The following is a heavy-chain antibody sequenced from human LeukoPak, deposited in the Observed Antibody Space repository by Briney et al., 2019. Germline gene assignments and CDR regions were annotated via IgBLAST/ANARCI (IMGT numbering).Heavy chain of an antibody. CDR1: GGSFSGYY. CDR3: ARGRMVRGVIGY. D-gene: IGHD3-10*01. V-gene: IGHV4-34*01. J-gene: IGHJ4*02. Sequence: SETLSLTCAVYGGSFSGYYWSWIRQPPGKGLEWIGEINHSGSTNYNPSLKSRVTISVDTSKNQFSLKLSSVTAADTAVYYCARGRMVRGVIGYSGQGTLVTVSS. CDR2: INHSGST.